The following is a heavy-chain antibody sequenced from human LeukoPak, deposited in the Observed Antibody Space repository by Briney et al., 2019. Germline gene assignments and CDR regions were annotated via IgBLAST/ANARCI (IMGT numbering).Heavy chain of an antibody. D-gene: IGHD5-18*01. CDR3: ARESRSSWIQLSYYYGMDV. CDR1: GFAFSNYA. J-gene: IGHJ6*02. CDR2: TGFRSGT. Sequence: GGSLRLSCAASGFAFSNYAMNWVRQAPGKGLEWVSATGFRSGTQYADSVKGRFTISRDNSKNTLYLQMNSLRAEDTAVYYCARESRSSWIQLSYYYGMDVWGQGTTVTVSS. V-gene: IGHV3-23*01.